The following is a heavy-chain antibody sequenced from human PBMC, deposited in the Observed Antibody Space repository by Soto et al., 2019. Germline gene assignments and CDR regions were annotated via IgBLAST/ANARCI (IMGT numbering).Heavy chain of an antibody. CDR1: GYSFTSYW. J-gene: IGHJ6*02. CDR3: AIKDYYYYGMDV. V-gene: IGHV5-10-1*01. CDR2: IDPSDSYT. Sequence: GESLKISCKGSGYSFTSYWIGWVRQMPGKGLEWMGRIDPSDSYTNYSPSFQGHVTISADKSISTAYLQWSSLKASDTAMYYCAIKDYYYYGMDVWGQGTTVTVSS.